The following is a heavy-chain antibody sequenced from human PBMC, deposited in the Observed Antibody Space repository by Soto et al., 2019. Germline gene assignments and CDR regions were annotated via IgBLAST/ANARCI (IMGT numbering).Heavy chain of an antibody. CDR2: IVVGSGNT. D-gene: IGHD6-13*01. CDR1: GLTFTISL. CDR3: AGDGYSSSGTDY. J-gene: IGHJ4*02. Sequence: SLKVSWKSAGLTFTISLVQCLRQARGQRLEWIGWIVVGSGNTNYAQKFQERVTITRDMSTSTAYMELSSLRSEDTAVYYSAGDGYSSSGTDYWGQGTLVTVSS. V-gene: IGHV1-58*01.